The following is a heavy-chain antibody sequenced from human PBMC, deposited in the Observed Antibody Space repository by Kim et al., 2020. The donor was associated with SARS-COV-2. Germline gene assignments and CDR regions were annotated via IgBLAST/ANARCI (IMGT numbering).Heavy chain of an antibody. CDR1: GFTFSSYG. V-gene: IGHV3-33*06. D-gene: IGHD5-18*01. Sequence: GGSLRLSCAASGFTFSSYGMHWVRQAPGKGLEWVAVIWYDGSNKYYADSVKGRFTISRDNSKNTLYLQMNSLRAEDTAVYYCAKEPYSYGEEYYFDYWGQGTLVTVSS. CDR3: AKEPYSYGEEYYFDY. CDR2: IWYDGSNK. J-gene: IGHJ4*02.